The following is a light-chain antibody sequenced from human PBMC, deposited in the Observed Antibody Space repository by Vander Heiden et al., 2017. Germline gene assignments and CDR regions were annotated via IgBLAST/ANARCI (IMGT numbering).Light chain of an antibody. CDR2: AAS. J-gene: IGKJ4*01. CDR3: RQDDNYPRT. Sequence: AIQMTQSPSSLSASVGDRVTITCRASQGIRNDLGWYQQKPGKAPKLLIYAASSLQSGVPSRFSGSASGTDFTLTISSPQPEDFATYYCRQDDNYPRTFGGRTKVEIK. CDR1: QGIRND. V-gene: IGKV1-6*01.